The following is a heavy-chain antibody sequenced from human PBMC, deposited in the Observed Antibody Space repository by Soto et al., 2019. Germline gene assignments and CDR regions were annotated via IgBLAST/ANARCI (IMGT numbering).Heavy chain of an antibody. CDR1: GFTFSNYA. V-gene: IGHV3-30-3*01. D-gene: IGHD6-13*01. CDR3: ARTAAPGIYYYYYGMDV. J-gene: IGHJ6*02. Sequence: GGSLRLSCAASGFTFSNYAMHWVRQAPGKGLEWVAIIAYDGSNKYYADSVKGRFTISRDNSKNTLYLQMNSLRAEDTAVYYCARTAAPGIYYYYYGMDVWGQGTTVTVS. CDR2: IAYDGSNK.